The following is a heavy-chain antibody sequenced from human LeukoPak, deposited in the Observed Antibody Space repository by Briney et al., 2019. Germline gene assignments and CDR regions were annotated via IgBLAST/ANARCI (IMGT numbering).Heavy chain of an antibody. V-gene: IGHV1-46*01. CDR2: INPSGGST. Sequence: ASVKVSCKASGYTFTSYYIHWVRQAPGQGLEWMGIINPSGGSTTYAQKFQGRVTMTRDTSTSTVYMELSSLRSEDTALYYCARGNVYDSSVYNWFDPWGQGTLVIVS. CDR1: GYTFTSYY. D-gene: IGHD3-22*01. J-gene: IGHJ5*02. CDR3: ARGNVYDSSVYNWFDP.